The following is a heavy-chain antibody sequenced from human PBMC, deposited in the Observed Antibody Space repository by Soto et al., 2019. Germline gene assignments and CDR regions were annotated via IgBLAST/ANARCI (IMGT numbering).Heavy chain of an antibody. CDR2: IVVGSGNT. CDR3: AAAYSPRYYDILTAWFDP. Sequence: ASVKVSCKASGFTFTSSAVQWVRQARGQRLEWIGWIVVGSGNTNYAQKFQERVTITRDMSTSTAYMELSSPRSEDTAVYYCAAAYSPRYYDILTAWFDPWGQGTLVTVSS. D-gene: IGHD3-9*01. CDR1: GFTFTSSA. J-gene: IGHJ5*02. V-gene: IGHV1-58*01.